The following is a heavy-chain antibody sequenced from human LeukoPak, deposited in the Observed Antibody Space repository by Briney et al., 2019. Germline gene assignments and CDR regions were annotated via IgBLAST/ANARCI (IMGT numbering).Heavy chain of an antibody. CDR1: GGSITSSKYL. V-gene: IGHV4-39*07. CDR3: ARLSSDIVVVVAATDLWFDP. Sequence: SETLSLTCAVSGGSITSSKYLWGWIRQPPGKGLEWIGSISYSGSTDYNPSLKSRVTISVDTSKNQFSLKLSSVTAADTAVYYCARLSSDIVVVVAATDLWFDPWGQGTLVTVSS. CDR2: ISYSGST. J-gene: IGHJ5*02. D-gene: IGHD2-15*01.